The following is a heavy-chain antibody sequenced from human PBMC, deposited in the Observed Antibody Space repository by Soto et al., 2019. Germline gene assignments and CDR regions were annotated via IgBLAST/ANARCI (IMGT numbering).Heavy chain of an antibody. Sequence: QVQLQESGPGLVKPSETLSLTCTVSGGSVSSGSYYWSWIRQPPGKGLEWIGYIYYSGSTNYNPSLKSRVTISVDTSKNQFSLKLSSVTAADMAVYYCARGEKGYKRRPFDYWGQGTLVTVSS. CDR3: ARGEKGYKRRPFDY. CDR1: GGSVSSGSYY. V-gene: IGHV4-61*01. D-gene: IGHD5-12*01. J-gene: IGHJ4*02. CDR2: IYYSGST.